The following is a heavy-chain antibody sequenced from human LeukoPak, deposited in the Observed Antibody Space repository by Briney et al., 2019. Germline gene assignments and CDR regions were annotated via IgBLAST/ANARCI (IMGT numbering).Heavy chain of an antibody. CDR2: IYTSGST. Sequence: SETLSLTCTVSGGSISSYYWSWIRQPPGKGLEWIGYIYTSGSTNYNPSLKSRVTISVDTSKNQFSLKLSSVTAADTAVYYCARRQQLVHWFDPWGQGTLVTVSS. V-gene: IGHV4-4*09. CDR1: GGSISSYY. J-gene: IGHJ5*02. CDR3: ARRQQLVHWFDP. D-gene: IGHD6-13*01.